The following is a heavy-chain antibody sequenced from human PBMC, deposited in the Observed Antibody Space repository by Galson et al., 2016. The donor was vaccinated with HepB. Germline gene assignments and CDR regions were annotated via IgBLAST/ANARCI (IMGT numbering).Heavy chain of an antibody. CDR2: ISYDGSNK. CDR1: GFTFSSYS. CDR3: AREDYGDNGYFDY. D-gene: IGHD4-17*01. J-gene: IGHJ4*02. V-gene: IGHV3-30*04. Sequence: SLRLSCAASGFTFSSYSMHWVRQAPGKGLEWVAVISYDGSNKYYADSVRGRFTISRDNSKNTLYLQMNSLRAEDTAVYYWAREDYGDNGYFDYWAQGTLVTVSS.